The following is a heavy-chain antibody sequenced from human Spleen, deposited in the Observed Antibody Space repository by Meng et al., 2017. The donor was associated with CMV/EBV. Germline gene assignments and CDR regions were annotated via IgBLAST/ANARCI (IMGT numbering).Heavy chain of an antibody. D-gene: IGHD3-10*01. Sequence: SETLSLTCAVYGGSFSDYYWTWIRQPPGKGLEWIGEISHSGSTNYNPSLKSRVTISVDTSKNQFSLKLSSVTAADTAVYYCARVNYGSGSYRHYYFDYWGQGTLVTVSS. CDR3: ARVNYGSGSYRHYYFDY. CDR1: GGSFSDYY. CDR2: ISHSGST. V-gene: IGHV4-34*01. J-gene: IGHJ4*02.